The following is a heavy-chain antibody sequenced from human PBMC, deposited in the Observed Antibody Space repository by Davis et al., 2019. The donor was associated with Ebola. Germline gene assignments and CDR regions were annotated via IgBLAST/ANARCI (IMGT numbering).Heavy chain of an antibody. V-gene: IGHV3-23*01. D-gene: IGHD2-8*01. Sequence: PGGSLRLSCAPSRFTFSKYAGRCVRQAPGEGLVCVSSVSASGGDIKYADSVRGRFSISRDDSKNTLYLQMDSLRAEDTAVFYCAEGGTNNFIGANWGQGTLVTVSS. CDR3: AEGGTNNFIGAN. CDR2: VSASGGDI. J-gene: IGHJ4*02. CDR1: RFTFSKYA.